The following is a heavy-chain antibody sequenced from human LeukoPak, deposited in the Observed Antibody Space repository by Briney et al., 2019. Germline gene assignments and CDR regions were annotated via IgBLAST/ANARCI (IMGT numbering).Heavy chain of an antibody. CDR1: GFTFSSYW. J-gene: IGHJ6*03. D-gene: IGHD6-13*01. CDR2: IKQDGSEK. Sequence: PGGSLRLSCAASGFTFSSYWMSWVRQAPGKGLEWVANIKQDGSEKYYVDSVKGRFTISRDNAKNSLYLQMNSLRAEDTAVYYCARDQNGSSSWYFPYYYYYYMDVWGKGTTVTISS. CDR3: ARDQNGSSSWYFPYYYYYYMDV. V-gene: IGHV3-7*01.